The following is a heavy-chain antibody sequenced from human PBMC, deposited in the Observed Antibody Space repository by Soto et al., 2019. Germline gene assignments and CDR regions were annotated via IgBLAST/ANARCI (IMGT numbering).Heavy chain of an antibody. J-gene: IGHJ5*02. CDR3: ARDRGIGAAGS. Sequence: SETLSLTCAVYGGSFSGYYWTWIRQPPGTGLEWIGEINHSGSTNYNPSLKSRVTISVDTSKNQFSLKVTPVTAADTAVYYCARDRGIGAAGSWGQGTLVTVSS. D-gene: IGHD6-13*01. V-gene: IGHV4-34*01. CDR2: INHSGST. CDR1: GGSFSGYY.